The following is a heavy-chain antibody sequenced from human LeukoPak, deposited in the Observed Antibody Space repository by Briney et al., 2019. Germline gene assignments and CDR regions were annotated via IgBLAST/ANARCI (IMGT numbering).Heavy chain of an antibody. Sequence: ASVKVSCKASGGTFSSYAISWVRQAPGQGLEWMGGIIPIFGTANYAQKFQGRVTITADESTSTAYMELSGLRSEDTAVYYCARGGDSSGYYYFDYWGQGTLVTVSS. D-gene: IGHD3-22*01. CDR1: GGTFSSYA. J-gene: IGHJ4*02. V-gene: IGHV1-69*13. CDR3: ARGGDSSGYYYFDY. CDR2: IIPIFGTA.